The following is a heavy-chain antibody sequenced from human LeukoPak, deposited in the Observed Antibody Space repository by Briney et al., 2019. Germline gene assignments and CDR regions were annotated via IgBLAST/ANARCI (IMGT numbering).Heavy chain of an antibody. D-gene: IGHD4-23*01. CDR3: AKEVSGNSPVGGVDY. Sequence: PGGSLRLSCTASGFTFSNYGIHWVRQAPGQGLDWVTCIQNDGSDKYYADSVKGRFTISRDNSKNTLYLQMNSLRAEDTAVYYWAKEVSGNSPVGGVDYRGQGTLVTVSS. J-gene: IGHJ4*02. CDR1: GFTFSNYG. V-gene: IGHV3-30*02. CDR2: IQNDGSDK.